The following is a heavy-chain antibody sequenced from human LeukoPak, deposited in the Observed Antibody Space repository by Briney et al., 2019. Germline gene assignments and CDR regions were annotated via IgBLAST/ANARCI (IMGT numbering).Heavy chain of an antibody. CDR3: TTGGYGGQFDY. D-gene: IGHD5-12*01. CDR2: IKSKTDGGTT. V-gene: IGHV3-15*01. Sequence: GGSLRLSCAASGFAFSNAWMSWVRQAPGKGLEWVGRIKSKTDGGTTDYAAPVKARFTISRDDSKNTLYLQMNSLNTEDTAVYYCTTGGYGGQFDYWGQGTLVTVSS. CDR1: GFAFSNAW. J-gene: IGHJ4*02.